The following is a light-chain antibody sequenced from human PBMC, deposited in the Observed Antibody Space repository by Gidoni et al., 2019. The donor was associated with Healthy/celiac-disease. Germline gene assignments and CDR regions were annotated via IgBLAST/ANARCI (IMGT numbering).Light chain of an antibody. V-gene: IGKV1-27*01. J-gene: IGKJ3*01. CDR3: QKYNSAPFT. Sequence: DIQMTQSPSSLSASVGDRVTVTFRASQGISTYLALYQQKPWKVPQLLIYAASTLQSGVPYPFSGSGSGTDFTLTISSLQPEDVATYYCQKYNSAPFTFGPGTKVGIK. CDR2: AAS. CDR1: QGISTY.